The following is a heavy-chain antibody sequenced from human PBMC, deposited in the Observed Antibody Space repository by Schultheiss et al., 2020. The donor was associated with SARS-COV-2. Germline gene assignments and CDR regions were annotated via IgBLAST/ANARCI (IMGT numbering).Heavy chain of an antibody. J-gene: IGHJ5*02. Sequence: GSLRLSCVASGFTFSSYAMSWVRQAPGKGLEWVSAISGSGGTTYYADSVKGRFTISRDNSKNTLYLQMNSLRAEDTAVYYCAKYGRKAVAGADDWFDPWGQGTLVTVSS. CDR1: GFTFSSYA. CDR2: ISGSGGTT. D-gene: IGHD6-19*01. CDR3: AKYGRKAVAGADDWFDP. V-gene: IGHV3-23*01.